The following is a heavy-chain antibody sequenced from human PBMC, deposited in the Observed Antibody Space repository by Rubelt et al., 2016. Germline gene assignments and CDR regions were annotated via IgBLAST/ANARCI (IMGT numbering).Heavy chain of an antibody. CDR3: ARGRNFYGMDV. J-gene: IGHJ6*02. V-gene: IGHV4-34*01. CDR1: GGSFSGYY. Sequence: QVQLQQSGPGLVKASGTLSLTCAVYGGSFSGYYWSWSRLSPGKGLEWIAEINHRGNTNYNPSLSLKSRVTISVDTPTNQVSLDLRSVTAADTAVYYCARGRNFYGMDVWGQGTTVTVSS. CDR2: INHRGNT.